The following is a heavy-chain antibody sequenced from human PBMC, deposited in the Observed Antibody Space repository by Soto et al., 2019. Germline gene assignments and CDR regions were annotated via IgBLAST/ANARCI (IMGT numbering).Heavy chain of an antibody. CDR1: GASIIGSSYY. Sequence: PSETLSLTCTVSGASIIGSSYYWILIRQPPGKGLEWIGEINHSGSTNYNPSLKSRVTISVDTSKNQFSLKLSSVTAADTAVYYCARHKTGIDAAFLFDAWGQRTLVTVSS. J-gene: IGHJ5*01. V-gene: IGHV4-39*01. D-gene: IGHD6-13*01. CDR2: INHSGST. CDR3: ARHKTGIDAAFLFDA.